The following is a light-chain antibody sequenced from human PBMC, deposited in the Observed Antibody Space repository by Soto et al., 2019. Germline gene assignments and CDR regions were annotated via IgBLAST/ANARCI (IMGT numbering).Light chain of an antibody. CDR3: QQRSNWPIP. CDR2: DAS. Sequence: EIVLTQSPATLSLSPGERATLSCRASQSVSSYLAWYQQKPGQAPRLLIYDASNRATGIPARFSGSGSGTTFTLTISSLEPKVFAFYSCQQRSNWPIPSAKGTRRELK. V-gene: IGKV3-11*01. CDR1: QSVSSY. J-gene: IGKJ5*01.